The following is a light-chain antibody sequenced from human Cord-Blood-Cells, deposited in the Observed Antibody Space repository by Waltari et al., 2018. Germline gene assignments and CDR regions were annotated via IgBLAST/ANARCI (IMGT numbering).Light chain of an antibody. CDR1: QSVSSY. CDR3: QQRSNWL. CDR2: DAS. V-gene: IGKV3-11*01. Sequence: EIVLTQSPATLSLSPGERATHSCRASQSVSSYLAWYQQKPGQAPRLLIYDASNRATGIPARFSGSGSGTDFTLTISSLEPEDFAVYYCQQRSNWLFGGGTKVEIK. J-gene: IGKJ4*01.